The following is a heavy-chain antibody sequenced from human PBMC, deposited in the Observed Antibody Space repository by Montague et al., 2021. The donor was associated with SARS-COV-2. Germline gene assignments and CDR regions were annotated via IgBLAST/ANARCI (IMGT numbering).Heavy chain of an antibody. CDR3: VRDHPCGGPRGAYDI. Sequence: SETLSLTCTVSGSSITGYYWSWLRRSPGKGLEWIAYIYDGGAVNXNPSLGSRVTISTDTSKNQLSLKVNSVTAADTAVYYCVRDHPCGGPRGAYDIWGQGTVVTVSS. CDR1: GSSITGYY. J-gene: IGHJ3*02. V-gene: IGHV4-59*01. D-gene: IGHD4-23*01. CDR2: IYDGGAV.